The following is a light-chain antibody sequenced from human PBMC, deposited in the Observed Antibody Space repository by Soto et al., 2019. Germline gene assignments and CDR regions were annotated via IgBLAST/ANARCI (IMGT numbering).Light chain of an antibody. CDR2: GSN. CDR3: AAWDDNLFGPV. Sequence: QPVLAQPPSASRTPGQRVAISCSGTSSNIGSNPVNWFQQLPGTAPKLLIYGSNQRPSGVPERFSGSKSGTSASLAISGLQSEDEADYYCAAWDDNLFGPVFGGGTKVTVL. CDR1: SSNIGSNP. V-gene: IGLV1-44*01. J-gene: IGLJ2*01.